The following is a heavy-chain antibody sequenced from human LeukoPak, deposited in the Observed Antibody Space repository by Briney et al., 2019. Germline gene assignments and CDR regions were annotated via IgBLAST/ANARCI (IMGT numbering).Heavy chain of an antibody. CDR2: INPNSGGT. CDR1: GYTFTGYY. J-gene: IGHJ4*02. CDR3: ARGYYYDSVSYLDY. V-gene: IGHV1-2*02. Sequence: ASVKVSCKASGYTFTGYYMHWVRQAPGQGLEWMGWINPNSGGTNYAQMLQGRVTMTTDTSTSTAYMELTSLGSDDTAVYYCARGYYYDSVSYLDYWGQGTLVTVSS. D-gene: IGHD3-10*01.